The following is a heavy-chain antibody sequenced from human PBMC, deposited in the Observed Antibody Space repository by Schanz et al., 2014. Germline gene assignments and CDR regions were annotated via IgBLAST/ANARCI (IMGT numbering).Heavy chain of an antibody. CDR1: GFTFSSYS. D-gene: IGHD3-10*01. V-gene: IGHV3-48*01. Sequence: DVQLLESGGGLVQPGGSLRLSCAASGFTFSSYSMNWVRQAPGKGLEWVSYISSASSTINYADSVKGRFTISRDNAKNSLFLQMNSLRAEDTAVYYCAKGRFGELSAFDIWGQGTMVTVSS. CDR2: ISSASSTI. CDR3: AKGRFGELSAFDI. J-gene: IGHJ3*02.